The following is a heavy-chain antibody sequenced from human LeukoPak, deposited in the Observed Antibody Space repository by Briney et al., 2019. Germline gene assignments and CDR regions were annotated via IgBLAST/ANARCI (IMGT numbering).Heavy chain of an antibody. V-gene: IGHV3-23*01. CDR3: VKGGTDYDFWNDSSYSYYFDF. D-gene: IGHD3-3*01. Sequence: PGGSLRPSCVASGFTFGSYAMSWVRQAPGKGLEWVSYINGRGGSTFYADSVKGRLTISRDNSKSTLFLQMNSLRVEDTAIYYCVKGGTDYDFWNDSSYSYYFDFWGQGTLVTVSS. J-gene: IGHJ4*02. CDR2: INGRGGST. CDR1: GFTFGSYA.